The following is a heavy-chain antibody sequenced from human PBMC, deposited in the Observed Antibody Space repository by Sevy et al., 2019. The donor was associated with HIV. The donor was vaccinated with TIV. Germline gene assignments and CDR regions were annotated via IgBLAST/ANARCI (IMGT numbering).Heavy chain of an antibody. D-gene: IGHD3-10*01. J-gene: IGHJ6*02. V-gene: IGHV4-34*01. CDR3: ARGRISLPYGSGSYYSPNYYYYGMDV. Sequence: SETLSLTCTVSGNSISADDYYWSWIRQPPGKGLEWIGEINHSGSTNYNPSLKSRVTISVDTSKNQFSLKLSSVTAADTAVYYCARGRISLPYGSGSYYSPNYYYYGMDVWGQGTTVTVSS. CDR2: INHSGST. CDR1: GNSISADDYY.